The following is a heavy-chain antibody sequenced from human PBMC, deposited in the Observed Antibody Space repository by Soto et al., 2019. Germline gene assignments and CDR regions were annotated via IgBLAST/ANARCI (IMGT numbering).Heavy chain of an antibody. Sequence: QVQLQQWGAGLLKPSETLSLSCAVYGGSFSAYYWSWIRQPPGNGLEWIGEINHSGSTNYNPSLKSRVTPXXDXSXXQFSLKLSSVTAADTAVYYCARGNWDDYGDDGFDSWGQGTLVTVSS. V-gene: IGHV4-34*01. J-gene: IGHJ4*02. CDR2: INHSGST. D-gene: IGHD4-17*01. CDR3: ARGNWDDYGDDGFDS. CDR1: GGSFSAYY.